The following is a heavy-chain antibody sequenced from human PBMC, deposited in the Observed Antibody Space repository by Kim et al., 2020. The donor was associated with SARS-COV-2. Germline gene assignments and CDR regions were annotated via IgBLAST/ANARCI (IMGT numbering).Heavy chain of an antibody. CDR1: RYSFTSYW. V-gene: IGHV5-10-1*01. Sequence: GESLKISCKGSRYSFTSYWISWVRQMPGKGLEWMGRIDPSDSYTNYSPSFQGHVTISADKSISTAYLQWSSLKASDTAMYYCATSWGYCSGGSCHLYYGMDVWGQGTTVTVSS. CDR2: IDPSDSYT. J-gene: IGHJ6*02. CDR3: ATSWGYCSGGSCHLYYGMDV. D-gene: IGHD2-15*01.